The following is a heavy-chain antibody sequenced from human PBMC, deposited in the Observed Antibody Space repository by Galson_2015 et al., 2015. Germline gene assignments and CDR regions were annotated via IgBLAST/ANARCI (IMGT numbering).Heavy chain of an antibody. D-gene: IGHD3-16*02. CDR1: GGTFSSYA. J-gene: IGHJ4*02. CDR3: ARAPNYDYVWGSYLAKQAGSYYFDY. Sequence: SVKASCKASGGTFSSYAISWVRQAPGQGLEWMGGIIPIFGIANYAQKFQGRVTITADKSTSTAYMELSSLRSEDTAVYYCARAPNYDYVWGSYLAKQAGSYYFDYWGQGTLVTVSS. CDR2: IIPIFGIA. V-gene: IGHV1-69*10.